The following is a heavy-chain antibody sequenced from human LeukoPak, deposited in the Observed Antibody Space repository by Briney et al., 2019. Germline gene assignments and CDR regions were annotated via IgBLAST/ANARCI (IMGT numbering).Heavy chain of an antibody. CDR2: ISANGGST. CDR3: ARGWGFSSGWYYFDF. V-gene: IGHV3-64*02. Sequence: GGSLRLSCAASGFTFSGYPMHWVRQAPGKGLEYLSGISANGGSTYYADSVKGRFTISRDNSKNTMYLQMGSLRPEDMAVYYCARGWGFSSGWYYFDFWGQGTLVTVSS. D-gene: IGHD6-19*01. CDR1: GFTFSGYP. J-gene: IGHJ4*01.